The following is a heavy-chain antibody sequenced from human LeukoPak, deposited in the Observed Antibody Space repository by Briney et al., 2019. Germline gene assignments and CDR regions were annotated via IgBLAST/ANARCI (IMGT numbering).Heavy chain of an antibody. D-gene: IGHD6-19*01. V-gene: IGHV1-2*02. Sequence: ASMKVSCKASGYTFTGYYMHWVRQAPGQGLEWMGWINPNSGGTNYAQKFQGRVTMTRDTSISTAYMELSRLRSDDTAVYYCARRRQWLVQGYYYYGMDVWGQGTTVTVSS. CDR3: ARRRQWLVQGYYYYGMDV. CDR2: INPNSGGT. J-gene: IGHJ6*02. CDR1: GYTFTGYY.